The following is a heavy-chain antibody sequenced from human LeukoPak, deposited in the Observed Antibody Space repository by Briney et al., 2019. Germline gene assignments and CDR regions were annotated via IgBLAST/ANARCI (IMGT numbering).Heavy chain of an antibody. J-gene: IGHJ3*02. V-gene: IGHV4-59*08. CDR2: IYYRGST. Sequence: SETLSLTCSVSGGSINNYYWTRIRQPPGKGLEWIGYIYYRGSTNYNPSLKSRVTISVDSTNTPYSLNLTSVTAADTAMYYCARQEGGSGDAFEIWGQGAMVTASS. D-gene: IGHD3-10*01. CDR1: GGSINNYY. CDR3: ARQEGGSGDAFEI.